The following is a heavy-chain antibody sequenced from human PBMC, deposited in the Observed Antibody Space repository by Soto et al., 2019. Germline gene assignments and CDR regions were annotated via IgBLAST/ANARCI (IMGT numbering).Heavy chain of an antibody. D-gene: IGHD5-12*01. CDR1: GFTFNTFG. J-gene: IGHJ4*02. CDR2: ISYDGTNK. Sequence: PGGSLRLSCAASGFTFNTFGMHWVRQAPGKGLEWVAVISYDGTNKYYADSVKGRFTISRDNSKNTLYLQMNSLRAEDTAVYYCAKHPEPHIVATIVLDYWGQGTLVTVSS. CDR3: AKHPEPHIVATIVLDY. V-gene: IGHV3-30*18.